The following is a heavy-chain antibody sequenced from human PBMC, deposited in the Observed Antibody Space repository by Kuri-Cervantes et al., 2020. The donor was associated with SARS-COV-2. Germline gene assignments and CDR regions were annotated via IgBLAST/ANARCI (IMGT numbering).Heavy chain of an antibody. CDR1: GFTFSSYS. CDR2: ISSSSSTI. J-gene: IGHJ1*01. Sequence: GVLKISCTASGFTFSSYSMNWVRQAPGKGLEWVSYISSSSSTIYYADSVKGRFTISRDNAKNSLYLQMNSLRAEDTAVYYCARDQGKQQRGWAWGQGTLVPSPQ. V-gene: IGHV3-48*01. CDR3: ARDQGKQQRGWA. D-gene: IGHD6-13*01.